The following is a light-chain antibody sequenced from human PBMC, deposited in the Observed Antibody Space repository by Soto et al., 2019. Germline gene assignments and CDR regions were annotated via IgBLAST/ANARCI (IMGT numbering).Light chain of an antibody. CDR2: DAS. Sequence: EIMMTQSPATVSVSPGERATLSCRASQSIRTNVAWYQQKPGQPLRLLIYDASTRATGLSSRFSGSGSGTEFTLTISSLQSEDVAIYYCQQYNDWPPLTFGGGTRLEI. J-gene: IGKJ4*01. CDR3: QQYNDWPPLT. CDR1: QSIRTN. V-gene: IGKV3-15*01.